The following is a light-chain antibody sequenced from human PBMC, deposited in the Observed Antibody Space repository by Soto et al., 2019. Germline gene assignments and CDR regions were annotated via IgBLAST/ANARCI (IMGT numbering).Light chain of an antibody. CDR1: QGISSY. J-gene: IGKJ1*01. V-gene: IGKV1-8*01. CDR2: AAS. Sequence: AIRMTQSPSSFSASTGDRVTITCRASQGISSYLAWYQQKPGKAPKLLIYAASTLQSGVPSRFSASGSGTDFTLTIRCLQSEDFATYYSQQYYSYHPEFGQGTKVEIK. CDR3: QQYYSYHPE.